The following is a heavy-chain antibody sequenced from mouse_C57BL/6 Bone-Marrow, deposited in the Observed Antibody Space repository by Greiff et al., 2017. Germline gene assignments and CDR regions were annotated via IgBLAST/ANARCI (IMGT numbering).Heavy chain of an antibody. J-gene: IGHJ4*01. D-gene: IGHD1-1*01. CDR3: ARSDTTVVAKGLYAMDY. CDR2: IRNKANGYTT. V-gene: IGHV7-3*01. CDR1: GFTFTDYY. Sequence: EVHLVESGGGLVQPGGSLSLSCAASGFTFTDYYMSWVRQPPGKALEWLGFIRNKANGYTTEYSASVKGRFTISRDNSQSILYLQMNALRAEDSATYYCARSDTTVVAKGLYAMDYWGQGTSVTVSS.